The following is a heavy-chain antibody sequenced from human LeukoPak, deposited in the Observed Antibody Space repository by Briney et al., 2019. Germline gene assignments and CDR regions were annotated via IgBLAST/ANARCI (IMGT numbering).Heavy chain of an antibody. CDR2: IYNSGTKI. Sequence: GGSLRLSCVASGLTFSTYSMTWVRQRPGKGLEWVASIYNSGTKIFYADSVKGRFTISRDNSNNVLFLQMDSLRAEDSAIYYCAKDIVPDSGWDLDYWGRGTLVTVSS. CDR1: GLTFSTYS. D-gene: IGHD6-19*01. CDR3: AKDIVPDSGWDLDY. V-gene: IGHV3-23*05. J-gene: IGHJ4*02.